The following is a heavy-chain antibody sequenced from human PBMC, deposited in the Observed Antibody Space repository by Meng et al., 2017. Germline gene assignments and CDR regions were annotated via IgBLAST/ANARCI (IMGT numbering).Heavy chain of an antibody. V-gene: IGHV1-69*01. J-gene: IGHJ4*02. CDR3: ARSFSRATWERDD. Sequence: QVKLGQSGAEGKKPGSSVKVSCKASGGTFSSYAISWVRQAPGQGLEWMGGIIPIFGTANYAQKFQGRVTITADESTSTAYMELSSLRSEDTAVYYCARSFSRATWERDDWGQGTLVTVSS. CDR2: IIPIFGTA. CDR1: GGTFSSYA. D-gene: IGHD1-26*01.